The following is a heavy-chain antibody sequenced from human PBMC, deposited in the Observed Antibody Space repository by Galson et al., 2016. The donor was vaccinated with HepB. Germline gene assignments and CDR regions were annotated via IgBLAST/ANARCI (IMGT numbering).Heavy chain of an antibody. CDR2: IYYDGSKK. CDR1: GFIFSSYG. D-gene: IGHD2-2*01. J-gene: IGHJ4*02. Sequence: SLRLSCAASGFIFSSYGMHWVRQAPGKGLEWVALIYYDGSKKYCGDSVKGRFTISRDNSKNTLYLQMNSLKPEDTAVYYCAKVRTSWTRPDFWGQGTLVTVSS. CDR3: AKVRTSWTRPDF. V-gene: IGHV3-30*18.